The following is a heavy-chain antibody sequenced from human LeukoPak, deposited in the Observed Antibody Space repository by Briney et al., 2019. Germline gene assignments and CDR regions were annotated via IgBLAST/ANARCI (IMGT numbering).Heavy chain of an antibody. CDR1: GGPISSGGYS. CDR3: ARAWVRGAMGYYFDF. J-gene: IGHJ4*02. CDR2: IYHSGST. D-gene: IGHD3-10*01. V-gene: IGHV4-30-2*01. Sequence: SQTLSLTCAVPGGPISSGGYSWSWIRQPPGKGLEWIGYIYHSGSTYYNPSLKSRVTISVDRSKNQFSLKLSSVTAADTAVYYCARAWVRGAMGYYFDFWGQGTLATVSS.